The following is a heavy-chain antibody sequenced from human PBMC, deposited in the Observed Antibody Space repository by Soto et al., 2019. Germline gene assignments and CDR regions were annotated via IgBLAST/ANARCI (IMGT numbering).Heavy chain of an antibody. CDR2: IYYSGST. V-gene: IGHV4-31*03. CDR1: GGSISSGGYY. Sequence: SETLSLTCTVSGGSISSGGYYWSWIRQHPGKGLEWIGYIYYSGSTYYNPSLKSRVTISVDTSKNQFSLKLSSVTAADTAVYYCASGLSTPTYCGGDCYSAPDYWGQGTLVTVSS. CDR3: ASGLSTPTYCGGDCYSAPDY. J-gene: IGHJ4*02. D-gene: IGHD2-21*02.